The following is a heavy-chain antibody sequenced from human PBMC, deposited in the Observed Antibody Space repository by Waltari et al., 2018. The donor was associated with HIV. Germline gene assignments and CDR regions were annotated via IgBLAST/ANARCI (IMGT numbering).Heavy chain of an antibody. J-gene: IGHJ4*02. CDR3: ARVGVDTAMVMKLDY. CDR1: GYPISSGYY. V-gene: IGHV4-38-2*01. D-gene: IGHD5-18*01. CDR2: MYHRGST. Sequence: QVQLQESGPGLVKPSETLSLTCAVSGYPISSGYYWGWIRQPPGKGLEWVGSMYHRGSTYYNPSLKSRVTISVDTSKNQFSLKLSSVTAADTAVYYCARVGVDTAMVMKLDYWGQGTLVTVSS.